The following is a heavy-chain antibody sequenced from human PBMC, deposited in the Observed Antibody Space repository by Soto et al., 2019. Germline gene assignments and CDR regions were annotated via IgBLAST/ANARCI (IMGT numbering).Heavy chain of an antibody. V-gene: IGHV1-3*01. CDR3: ARDLGGWTDY. CDR1: GYTFTSYA. Sequence: ASVKVSCKASGYTFTSYAIHWVRQAPGQRLEWMGWINAGNGNTKYSQKFQDRVTITRDTSASTAYMELSSLRSEDTDVYYCARDLGGWTDYWGQGTLVTVSS. CDR2: INAGNGNT. J-gene: IGHJ4*02. D-gene: IGHD6-19*01.